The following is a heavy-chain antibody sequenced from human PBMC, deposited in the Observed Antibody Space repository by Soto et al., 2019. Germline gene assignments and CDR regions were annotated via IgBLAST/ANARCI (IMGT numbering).Heavy chain of an antibody. CDR2: INAGNGNT. D-gene: IGHD3-10*01. CDR1: GYTFTSYA. V-gene: IGHV1-3*01. J-gene: IGHJ6*02. CDR3: ARDGEVLWFGDSYGMDV. Sequence: GASVKVSCKASGYTFTSYAMHWVRQAPGQRLEWMGWINAGNGNTKHSQKFQGRVTITRDTSASTAYMELSSLRSEDTAVYYCARDGEVLWFGDSYGMDVWGQGTTVTV.